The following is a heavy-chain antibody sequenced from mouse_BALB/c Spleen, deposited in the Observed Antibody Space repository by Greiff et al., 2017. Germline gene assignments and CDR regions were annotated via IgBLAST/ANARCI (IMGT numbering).Heavy chain of an antibody. CDR1: GFNIKDYY. V-gene: IGHV14-4*02. CDR2: IDPENGDT. D-gene: IGHD1-1*01. CDR3: NACTLRNYAMDY. Sequence: VHVKQSGAELVRSGASVKLSCTASGFNIKDYYMHWVKQRPEQGLEWIGWIDPENGDTEYAPKFQGKATMTADTSSNTAYLQLSSLTSEDTAVYYCNACTLRNYAMDYWGQGTSVTVSS. J-gene: IGHJ4*01.